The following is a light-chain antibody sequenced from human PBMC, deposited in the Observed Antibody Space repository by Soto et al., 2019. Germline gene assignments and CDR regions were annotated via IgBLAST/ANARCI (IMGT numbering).Light chain of an antibody. Sequence: QSALTQAPSVAGSPGHSVTISCTGTNNDVGGYKGVSWYQQSPGTAPKLIIYEVSNQPSGVPGRFSGSKSGNTASLTISGLQAEDEADYYCSSYTRRDTYVFGPGTKVPVL. CDR3: SSYTRRDTYV. J-gene: IGLJ1*01. CDR1: NNDVGGYKG. CDR2: EVS. V-gene: IGLV2-18*02.